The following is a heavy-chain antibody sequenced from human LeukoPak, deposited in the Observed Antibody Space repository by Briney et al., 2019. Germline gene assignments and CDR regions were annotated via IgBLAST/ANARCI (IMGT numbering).Heavy chain of an antibody. Sequence: SVKVSCKASGGSFSNYTISWLRQTPGQGLEWMGGIIPIFGTANYAQKFQGRVTITADKSTSTAYMELSSLRSEDTAVYYCARAWYAAVAGHDAFDIWGQGTMVTVSS. D-gene: IGHD6-19*01. V-gene: IGHV1-69*06. J-gene: IGHJ3*02. CDR2: IIPIFGTA. CDR3: ARAWYAAVAGHDAFDI. CDR1: GGSFSNYT.